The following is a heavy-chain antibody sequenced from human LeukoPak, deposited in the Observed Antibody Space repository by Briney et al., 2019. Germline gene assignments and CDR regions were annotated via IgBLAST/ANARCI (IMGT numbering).Heavy chain of an antibody. Sequence: GGSLRLSCAASGFTVSTYYMTWVRQALGKGLECVSVIYSGGSTYYADSVKGRFTVSRDNSKNTLYLQMNSLTAEDTAMYYCARGLGYCTSTTCLLPFDYWGQGTLVTVSS. V-gene: IGHV3-53*01. CDR3: ARGLGYCTSTTCLLPFDY. D-gene: IGHD2-2*01. J-gene: IGHJ4*02. CDR1: GFTVSTYY. CDR2: IYSGGST.